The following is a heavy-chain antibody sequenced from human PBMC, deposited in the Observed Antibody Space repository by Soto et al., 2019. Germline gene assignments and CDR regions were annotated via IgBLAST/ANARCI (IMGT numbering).Heavy chain of an antibody. J-gene: IGHJ6*02. CDR3: ARTMRLVESTRPYNYFGLDV. Sequence: XESLSLTCAVSGGCFSGDYWSGFRQPPGQGLEWIGKIKHSGITNYNSSLMSRVTISLETSKNQFSLNLISVTAADTAVYYCARTMRLVESTRPYNYFGLDVWGQGTPVTVSS. V-gene: IGHV4-34*01. CDR2: IKHSGIT. CDR1: GGCFSGDY. D-gene: IGHD1-1*01.